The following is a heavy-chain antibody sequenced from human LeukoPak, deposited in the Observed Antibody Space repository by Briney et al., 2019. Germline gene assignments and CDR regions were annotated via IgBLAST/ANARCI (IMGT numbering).Heavy chain of an antibody. CDR3: ARDTEVPSYSGYDPDDAFDI. V-gene: IGHV3-21*01. CDR1: GFTFSSYS. J-gene: IGHJ3*02. Sequence: GGSLRLSCAASGFTFSSYSMSWGRQAPGKGLEWGSSISSSSSYIYYADSVRGRFTISRDNAKNSLYLQMNSLRAEDTAVYYCARDTEVPSYSGYDPDDAFDIWGQGTMITVSS. CDR2: ISSSSSYI. D-gene: IGHD5-12*01.